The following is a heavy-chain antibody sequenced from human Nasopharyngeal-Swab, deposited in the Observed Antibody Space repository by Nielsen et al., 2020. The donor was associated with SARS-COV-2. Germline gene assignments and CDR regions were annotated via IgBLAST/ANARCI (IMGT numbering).Heavy chain of an antibody. CDR3: ARGLDTAMLPYYGMDV. CDR1: GFTFSDYY. CDR2: ISSSGSTI. Sequence: LKISCAASGFTFSDYYMSWIRQAPGKGLEWVSYISSSGSTIYYADSVKGRFTISRDNAKNSLYLQMNSLRAEDTAVYYCARGLDTAMLPYYGMDVWGQGTTVTVSS. J-gene: IGHJ6*02. D-gene: IGHD5-18*01. V-gene: IGHV3-11*01.